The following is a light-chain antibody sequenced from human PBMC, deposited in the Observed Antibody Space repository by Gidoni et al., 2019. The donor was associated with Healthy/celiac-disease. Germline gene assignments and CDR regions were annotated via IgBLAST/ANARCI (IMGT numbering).Light chain of an antibody. J-gene: IGKJ3*01. CDR2: GAS. CDR3: QQYNNWPRGFT. V-gene: IGKV3-15*01. CDR1: QSVGSN. Sequence: EIVMTQSPATLSVSPGERATLSCRASQSVGSNLAWYQQKPGQAPRLLIYGASTRATGIPARFSGSGSGTEFTLTISSLQSEDFAVYYCQQYNNWPRGFTFGPGTKVDIK.